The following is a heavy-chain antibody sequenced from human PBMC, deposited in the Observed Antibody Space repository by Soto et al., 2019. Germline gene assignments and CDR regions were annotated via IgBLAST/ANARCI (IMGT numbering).Heavy chain of an antibody. J-gene: IGHJ4*02. CDR3: SRAAFGQLWFTDH. CDR1: GFTFSSHS. Sequence: PGGSLRLSCAASGFTFSSHSMNWVRQAPGKGLEWVSHISSSSSTIYCADSVKGRFTISRDNAKNSLYLQLNSLRDEDTAVYYCSRAAFGQLWFTDHWGQGTLVTVSS. D-gene: IGHD5-18*01. CDR2: ISSSSSTI. V-gene: IGHV3-48*02.